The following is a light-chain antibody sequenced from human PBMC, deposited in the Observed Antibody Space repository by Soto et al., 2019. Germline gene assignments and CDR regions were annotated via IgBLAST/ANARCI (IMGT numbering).Light chain of an antibody. CDR2: SNN. CDR3: AAWDDSLNGYV. CDR1: SSNIGSNT. Sequence: QTVVTQPPSASGTPGQRVTISCSGSSSNIGSNTVNWYQQLPGTAPKLLIYSNNQRPSGVPDRVSGSKSGTSASLAISGLQSADEADYYCAAWDDSLNGYVFGTGTKLTVL. J-gene: IGLJ1*01. V-gene: IGLV1-44*01.